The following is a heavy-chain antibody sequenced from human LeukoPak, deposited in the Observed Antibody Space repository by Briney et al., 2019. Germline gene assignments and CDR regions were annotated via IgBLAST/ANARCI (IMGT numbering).Heavy chain of an antibody. CDR1: GGSFSGYY. V-gene: IGHV4-34*01. J-gene: IGHJ5*02. Sequence: SETLSLTCAVYGGSFSGYYWSWIRQPPGKGLEWIGEINHSGSTNYNPSLKSRVTISVDTSKNQFSLKLSSVTAADTAVYYCARHSSPMVVVAATLVWFDPWGQGTLVTVSS. CDR3: ARHSSPMVVVAATLVWFDP. D-gene: IGHD2-15*01. CDR2: INHSGST.